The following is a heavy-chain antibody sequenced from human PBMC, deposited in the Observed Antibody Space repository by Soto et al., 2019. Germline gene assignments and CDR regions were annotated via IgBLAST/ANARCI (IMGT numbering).Heavy chain of an antibody. Sequence: GGSLRLSCSASGFNFNSYTMNWVRQAPGKGLEWVSSISRFSDRTYYADSVKGRFAIFRANAENSVYLQVNSLRAEDTAVYYCARVGAYVGEFGYFDYWGQGTPVTVSS. CDR3: ARVGAYVGEFGYFDY. D-gene: IGHD3-10*01. CDR2: ISRFSDRT. V-gene: IGHV3-21*06. CDR1: GFNFNSYT. J-gene: IGHJ4*02.